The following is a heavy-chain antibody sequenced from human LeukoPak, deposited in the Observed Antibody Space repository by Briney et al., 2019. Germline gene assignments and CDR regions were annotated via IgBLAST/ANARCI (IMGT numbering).Heavy chain of an antibody. V-gene: IGHV4-4*07. J-gene: IGHJ5*02. CDR3: ARVTGSGSLTGNWFDP. CDR1: GGSISSYY. Sequence: SETLSLTCTVSGGSISSYYWSWIRQPAGKGLEWIGRIYTSGSTNYNPSLKSRVTMSVDTSKNQFSLKLSSVTAVDTAVYYCARVTGSGSLTGNWFDPWGQGTLVTVSS. CDR2: IYTSGST. D-gene: IGHD3-10*01.